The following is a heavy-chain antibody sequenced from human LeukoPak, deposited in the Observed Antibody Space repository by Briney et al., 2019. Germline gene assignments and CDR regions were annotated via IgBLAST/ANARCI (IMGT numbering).Heavy chain of an antibody. CDR3: ARGGYGHNMDV. CDR2: ISSTSTAI. CDR1: GFKFGSFS. J-gene: IGHJ6*03. D-gene: IGHD3-10*01. Sequence: GGSLRLSCAASGFKFGSFSMGWVRQAPGKGLEWLSYISSTSTAIYYADSLKGRFTISRDNAKNTVYLQMNSLRAEDTAVYYCARGGYGHNMDVWGEGTTVTVSS. V-gene: IGHV3-48*04.